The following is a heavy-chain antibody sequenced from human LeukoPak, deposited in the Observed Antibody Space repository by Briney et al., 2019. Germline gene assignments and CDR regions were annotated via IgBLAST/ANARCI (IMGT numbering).Heavy chain of an antibody. V-gene: IGHV3-48*02. J-gene: IGHJ4*02. Sequence: GGSLRLSCATSRFTFSSYSMHWVRQAPGKGLEWVSYISSSSSAIKYADSVKGRFTISRDNAKNSLYLQMNSLRDKDTAVYYCARDLYYGFDYWGLGTLVSVSS. D-gene: IGHD1-26*01. CDR1: RFTFSSYS. CDR2: ISSSSSAI. CDR3: ARDLYYGFDY.